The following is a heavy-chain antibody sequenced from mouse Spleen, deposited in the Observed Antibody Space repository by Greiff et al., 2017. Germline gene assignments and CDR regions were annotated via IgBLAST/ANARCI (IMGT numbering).Heavy chain of an antibody. V-gene: IGHV3-6*01. J-gene: IGHJ1*01. CDR1: GYSITSGYY. CDR3: ARAEDYDGSCDV. Sequence: EVKLQESGPGLVKPSQSLSLTCSVTGYSITSGYYWNWIRQFPGNKLEWMGYISYDGSNNYNPSLKNRISITRDTSKNQFFLKLNSVTTEDTATYYCARAEDYDGSCDVWGAGTTVTVSS. D-gene: IGHD2-4*01. CDR2: ISYDGSN.